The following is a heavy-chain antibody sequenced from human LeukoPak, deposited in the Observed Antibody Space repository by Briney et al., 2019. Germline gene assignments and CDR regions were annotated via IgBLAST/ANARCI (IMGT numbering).Heavy chain of an antibody. J-gene: IGHJ4*02. V-gene: IGHV4-38-2*01. Sequence: SETLSLTCGVSAYSVNRAYYWGWIRQPPGKGLEWIGTIYHSGTTYYNPSLKNRVTISVDTSKNQFSLKLTSVTAADTAVYYCARLVPTTGYFDSWGQGTLVTVSS. CDR3: ARLVPTTGYFDS. CDR1: AYSVNRAYY. CDR2: IYHSGTT. D-gene: IGHD1-1*01.